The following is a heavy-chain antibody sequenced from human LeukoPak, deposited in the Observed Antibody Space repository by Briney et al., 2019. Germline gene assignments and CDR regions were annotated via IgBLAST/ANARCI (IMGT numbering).Heavy chain of an antibody. J-gene: IGHJ4*02. CDR3: ARHSARGSGSYYLDYFDY. CDR1: GGSISSYY. Sequence: PSETLSLTCTVSGGSISSYYWSWIRQPPGKGLEWIGYIYYSGSTNYNPSLKSRVTISVDTSKNQFSLKLSSVTAADTAVYYCARHSARGSGSYYLDYFDYWGQGTLVTVSS. V-gene: IGHV4-59*08. D-gene: IGHD3-10*01. CDR2: IYYSGST.